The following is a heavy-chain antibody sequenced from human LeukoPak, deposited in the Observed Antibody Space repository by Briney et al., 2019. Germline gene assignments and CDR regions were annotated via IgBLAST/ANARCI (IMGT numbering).Heavy chain of an antibody. CDR3: ARGGGRKAVADFYFEC. D-gene: IGHD6-19*01. V-gene: IGHV3-53*01. CDR1: GFTVSSSY. J-gene: IGHJ4*02. CDR2: FYSGGTT. Sequence: GGSLRLSCAASGFTVSSSYMTWVRQAPGRGLEWVSVFYSGGTTSYADSVKGRFTISRDHSKNTVYLQMNSLRAEDTAVYYCARGGGRKAVADFYFECWGQGTLVTVSS.